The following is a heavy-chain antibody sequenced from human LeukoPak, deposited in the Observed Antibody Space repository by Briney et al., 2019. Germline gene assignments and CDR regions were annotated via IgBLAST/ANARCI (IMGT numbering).Heavy chain of an antibody. J-gene: IGHJ4*02. V-gene: IGHV4-59*08. CDR1: GDSISSYD. Sequence: PSETLSLTCTVSGDSISSYDWSWIRQPPGMGLEWIGYIYYSGITNYNPSLKSRVSISVDTSKNQSSLKLSSVTAADTAVYYCARRGLYDSTGYYSFDYWGQGSLVTVSS. CDR3: ARRGLYDSTGYYSFDY. CDR2: IYYSGIT. D-gene: IGHD3-22*01.